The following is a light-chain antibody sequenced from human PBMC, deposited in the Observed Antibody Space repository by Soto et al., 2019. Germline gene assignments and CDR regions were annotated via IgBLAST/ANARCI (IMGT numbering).Light chain of an antibody. V-gene: IGKV3-20*01. CDR2: AAS. J-gene: IGKJ2*01. CDR3: HQYHSLPQP. Sequence: EIVLIQSAGTVSLSPGERATLSCRASQTMTRAYLAWYQQKPGQAPRLLIYAASYRATGIPDKFSGSGSGTDFSLTIRRLEPEDSAVYSCHQYHSLPQPFGQGPRWIS. CDR1: QTMTRAY.